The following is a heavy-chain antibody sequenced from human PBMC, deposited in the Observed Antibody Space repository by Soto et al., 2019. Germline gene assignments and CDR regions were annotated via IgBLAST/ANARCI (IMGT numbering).Heavy chain of an antibody. Sequence: ASVKVSCKASGYTFTGYYMHWVRQAPGQGLEWMGWINPNSGGTNYAQKFQGWVTMTRDTSISTAYMELSRLRSDDTAVYYCAYSGGILTGWFDAWGQGTLVTVSS. CDR3: AYSGGILTGWFDA. J-gene: IGHJ5*02. CDR2: INPNSGGT. D-gene: IGHD1-26*01. V-gene: IGHV1-2*04. CDR1: GYTFTGYY.